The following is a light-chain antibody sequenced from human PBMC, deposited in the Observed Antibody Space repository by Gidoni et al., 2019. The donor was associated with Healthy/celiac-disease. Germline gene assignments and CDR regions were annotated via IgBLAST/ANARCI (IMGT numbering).Light chain of an antibody. CDR1: QSVSSN. J-gene: IGKJ1*01. CDR2: GAS. Sequence: GERATLSCRTSQSVSSNLAWYQQKPGQAPRLLIYGASTRATGIPARFSGSGSGTEFTLTISSLQSEDFAVYYCQQYNNWPPWTFGQGTKVEIK. V-gene: IGKV3-15*01. CDR3: QQYNNWPPWT.